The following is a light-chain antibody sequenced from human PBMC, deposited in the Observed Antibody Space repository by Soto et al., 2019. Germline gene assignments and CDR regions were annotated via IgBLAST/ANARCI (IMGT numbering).Light chain of an antibody. CDR1: QGINNY. J-gene: IGKJ1*01. CDR2: APS. Sequence: DIQMTQSPSSLSASVGDRVTITCRASQGINNYLAWYQQKPGKVPKLLIYAPSTLQSGVPSRFSGSGSGTDFTLNISSLQPKDGATYDCQKYNSAPRTFGQGTTVEIK. CDR3: QKYNSAPRT. V-gene: IGKV1-27*01.